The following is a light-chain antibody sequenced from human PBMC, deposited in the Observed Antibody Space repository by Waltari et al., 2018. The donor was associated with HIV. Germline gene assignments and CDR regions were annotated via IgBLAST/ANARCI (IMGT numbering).Light chain of an antibody. CDR2: GNS. CDR3: QSYDSNLSGATV. J-gene: IGLJ1*01. Sequence: QSVLTQPPSVSGAPGQRVTISCTRSSSNIGAGYDVHWYQQLPGTAPKVLIYGNSNRPSGVPDRFSGSKSGTSASLAITGLQAEDEADYYCQSYDSNLSGATVFGTGTKVTVL. CDR1: SSNIGAGYD. V-gene: IGLV1-40*01.